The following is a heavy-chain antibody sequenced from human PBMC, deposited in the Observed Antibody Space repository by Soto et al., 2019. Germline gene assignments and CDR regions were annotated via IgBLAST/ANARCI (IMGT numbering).Heavy chain of an antibody. Sequence: GSLRLSCAASGFTFSSYGMHWVRQAPGKGLEWVAVIWFDGSNKFYADSVKGRFTISRDNSKNTVSLQMNSLRDEDSAVYYCATTGPYWGQGTLVTVSS. J-gene: IGHJ4*02. CDR2: IWFDGSNK. CDR1: GFTFSSYG. CDR3: ATTGPY. V-gene: IGHV3-33*01.